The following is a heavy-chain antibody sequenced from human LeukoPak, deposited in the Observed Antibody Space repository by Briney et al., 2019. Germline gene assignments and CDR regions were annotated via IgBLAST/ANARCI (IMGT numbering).Heavy chain of an antibody. Sequence: GGSLRLSCAASEFTFRNYDMHWVRQAQGKGLEWVAFIRHDGNNKYYADSVKGRFTISRDNSKNMLYLQMNSLRADDTAVYYCAKDQAVAGHPLDYWGQGTLVTVSS. CDR1: EFTFRNYD. V-gene: IGHV3-30*02. CDR2: IRHDGNNK. J-gene: IGHJ4*02. D-gene: IGHD6-19*01. CDR3: AKDQAVAGHPLDY.